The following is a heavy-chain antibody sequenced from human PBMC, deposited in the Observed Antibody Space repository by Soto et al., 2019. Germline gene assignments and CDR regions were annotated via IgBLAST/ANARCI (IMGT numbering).Heavy chain of an antibody. CDR3: ARNQIGDYERRPFDY. CDR2: ISSSTGTI. CDR1: GFTFSSYS. J-gene: IGHJ4*02. V-gene: IGHV3-48*01. D-gene: IGHD4-17*01. Sequence: EVQLVESGGGWVQPGGSLRLSCAASGFTFSSYSMNWVRQAPGKGLAWVSYISSSTGTIYYADSVKGRFTISRDNVRSLLYRQMNRLRAEDTAVYYCARNQIGDYERRPFDYRGQGTRVTVSS.